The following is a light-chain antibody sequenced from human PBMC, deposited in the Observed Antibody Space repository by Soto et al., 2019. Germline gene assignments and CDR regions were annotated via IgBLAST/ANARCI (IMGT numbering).Light chain of an antibody. J-gene: IGLJ1*01. CDR1: NIGIKS. Sequence: SYELTQPPSVSVAPGRTATITCGGNNIGIKSVHWYHQKPGQAPVLVVYDDDDRPSGIPERISGSNSGNTATLTISRVEAGDEADYYCQVWDSSSDHYVFGTGTKVTVL. CDR3: QVWDSSSDHYV. V-gene: IGLV3-21*02. CDR2: DDD.